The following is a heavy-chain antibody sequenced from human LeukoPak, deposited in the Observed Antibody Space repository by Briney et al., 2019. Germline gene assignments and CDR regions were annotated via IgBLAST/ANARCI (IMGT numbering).Heavy chain of an antibody. CDR1: GFTFSSYG. CDR3: ARESDYGAPIDY. V-gene: IGHV3-66*01. J-gene: IGHJ4*02. CDR2: IYSGGST. Sequence: PGGSLRLSCAASGFTFSSYGMHWVRQAPGKGLEWVSVIYSGGSTYYADSVKGRFTISRDNSKNTLYLQMNSLRAEDTAVYYCARESDYGAPIDYWGQGTLVTVSS. D-gene: IGHD4-17*01.